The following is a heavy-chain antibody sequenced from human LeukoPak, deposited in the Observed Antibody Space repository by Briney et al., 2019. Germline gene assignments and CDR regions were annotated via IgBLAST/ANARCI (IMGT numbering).Heavy chain of an antibody. CDR3: AKGFYDTGRYSPFDS. CDR1: GFTFSTYA. J-gene: IGHJ4*02. Sequence: GGSPRLSCAASGFTFSTYAMNWVRQAPGKGLEWVSGVSAGGGTTYYGDSVKGRFTISRDNSKNTVFLQMNNLRAEDAAIYYCAKGFYDTGRYSPFDSWGQGTLVTVSS. CDR2: VSAGGGTT. D-gene: IGHD3-22*01. V-gene: IGHV3-23*01.